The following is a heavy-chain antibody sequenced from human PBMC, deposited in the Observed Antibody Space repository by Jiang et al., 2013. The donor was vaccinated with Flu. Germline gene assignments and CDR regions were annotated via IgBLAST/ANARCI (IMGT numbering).Heavy chain of an antibody. Sequence: SGAEVKKPGASVKVSCKASGYTFTSYAMHWVRQAPGQRLEWMGWINAGNGNTKYSQKFQGRVTITRDTSASTAYMELSSLRSEDTAVYYCARWGFFGVVYGMDVWGQGTTVTVSS. V-gene: IGHV1-3*01. CDR2: INAGNGNT. CDR3: ARWGFFGVVYGMDV. CDR1: GYTFTSYA. J-gene: IGHJ6*02. D-gene: IGHD3-3*01.